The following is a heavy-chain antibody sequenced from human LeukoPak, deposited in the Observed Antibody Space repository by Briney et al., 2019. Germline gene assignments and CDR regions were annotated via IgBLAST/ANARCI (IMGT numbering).Heavy chain of an antibody. CDR1: GGSVSTGSYY. V-gene: IGHV4-61*09. J-gene: IGHJ5*02. Sequence: SETLSLTCTVSGGSVSTGSYYWSWIRQPAGRGLEWIGHIHTSGTMNYNAALKSRVGISVETSKNQFSLRLSSVTAADTAVYYCARERPSTGWFDPWGQGTLVTVSS. D-gene: IGHD2-2*01. CDR2: IHTSGTM. CDR3: ARERPSTGWFDP.